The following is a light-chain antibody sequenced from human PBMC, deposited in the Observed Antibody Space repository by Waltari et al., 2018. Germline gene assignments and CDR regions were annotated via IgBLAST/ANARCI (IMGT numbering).Light chain of an antibody. CDR2: RAS. Sequence: EIVLTQSPGTLSLSPGERATLSCTASQSVSTSHLAWYQQKPGLAPTLLSYRASSSATGLPDRSSGSGDGAEFTRAFSRLEPEYFAVYYCQYYGSSLFTFGPGTKGDI. CDR3: QYYGSSLFT. V-gene: IGKV3-20*01. CDR1: QSVSTSH. J-gene: IGKJ3*01.